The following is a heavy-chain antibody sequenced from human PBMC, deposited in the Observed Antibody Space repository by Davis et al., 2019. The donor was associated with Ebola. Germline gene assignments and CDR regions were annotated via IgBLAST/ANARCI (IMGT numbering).Heavy chain of an antibody. CDR1: GFTFSPYA. CDR3: ARVGVSDY. J-gene: IGHJ4*02. Sequence: PWASLRLSCAASGFTFSPYALHWVRQAPGKGPEWVAVISYDGSNKYYADSVKGRFTISRDNSKNTLYLQMNSLRAEDTAGYYCARVGVSDYWGQGTLVTVSS. V-gene: IGHV3-30-3*01. CDR2: ISYDGSNK. D-gene: IGHD3-10*01.